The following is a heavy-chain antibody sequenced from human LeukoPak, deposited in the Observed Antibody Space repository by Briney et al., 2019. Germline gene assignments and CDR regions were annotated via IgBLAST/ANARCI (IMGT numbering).Heavy chain of an antibody. Sequence: GGSLRLSCAASGFTFSSYSMNWVRQAPGKGLEWVSSISSSSSYIYYADSVKGRFTISRDNAKYSLYLQMNSLRAEDTAVYYCARDLRGTAMVFDYWGQGTLVTVSS. CDR3: ARDLRGTAMVFDY. CDR1: GFTFSSYS. CDR2: ISSSSSYI. V-gene: IGHV3-21*04. J-gene: IGHJ4*02. D-gene: IGHD5-18*01.